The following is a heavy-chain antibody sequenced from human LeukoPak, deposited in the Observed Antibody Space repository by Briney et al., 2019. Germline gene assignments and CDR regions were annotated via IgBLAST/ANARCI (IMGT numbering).Heavy chain of an antibody. J-gene: IGHJ3*02. CDR2: INWNGGST. D-gene: IGHD4-23*01. CDR3: ARGSVTHDAFDI. V-gene: IGHV3-20*04. Sequence: GGSLRFSCAASGFTFDDYGMSWVRQAPGKGLEWVSGINWNGGSTGYADSVKGRFTISRDNAKNSLYLQMNSLRAEDTALYYCARGSVTHDAFDIWGQGTMVTVSS. CDR1: GFTFDDYG.